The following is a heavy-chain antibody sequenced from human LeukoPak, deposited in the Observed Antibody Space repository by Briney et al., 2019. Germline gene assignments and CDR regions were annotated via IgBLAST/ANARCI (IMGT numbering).Heavy chain of an antibody. J-gene: IGHJ4*02. CDR2: IFCGGGT. V-gene: IGHV4-59*08. CDR3: ARGPTRYYFDY. CDR1: GTSISTNY. Sequence: PSETLSLTCSVSGTSISTNYWSWIRQPPGKGLEWLGCIFCGGGTNYKPSLKSRITISVDTSKNQLSLRLSSVTAADTAVYYCARGPTRYYFDYWGQGTLVTVSS.